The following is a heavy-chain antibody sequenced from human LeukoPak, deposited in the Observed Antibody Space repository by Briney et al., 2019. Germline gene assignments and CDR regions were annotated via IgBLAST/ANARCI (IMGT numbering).Heavy chain of an antibody. J-gene: IGHJ5*02. D-gene: IGHD5-12*01. V-gene: IGHV4-59*01. CDR1: GGSISSYY. CDR3: ASTGYSGYVGWFDP. CDR2: IYYRGST. Sequence: SETLSLTCTVSGGSISSYYWSWIRQPPGKGLEWIGYIYYRGSTNYSAALKSRVTISVDTSKNQFSLKLSSVTAADTAVYYCASTGYSGYVGWFDPWGQGTLVTVSS.